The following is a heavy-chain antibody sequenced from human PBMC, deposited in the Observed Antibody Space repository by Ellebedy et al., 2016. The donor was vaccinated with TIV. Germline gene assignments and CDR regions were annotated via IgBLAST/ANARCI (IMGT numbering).Heavy chain of an antibody. V-gene: IGHV3-30-3*01. Sequence: PGGSLRLSCTASGFTFNIFAMHWVRLTPDKGLEWLGVIMYDGTNRWYVDSLEGRFTISRDNAKNTVYLQMNSLRPEDTGMYYCARDVPETGQGGWPPGYFFDLWGQGTLVTVSS. CDR3: ARDVPETGQGGWPPGYFFDL. J-gene: IGHJ4*02. CDR1: GFTFNIFA. D-gene: IGHD1-1*01. CDR2: IMYDGTNR.